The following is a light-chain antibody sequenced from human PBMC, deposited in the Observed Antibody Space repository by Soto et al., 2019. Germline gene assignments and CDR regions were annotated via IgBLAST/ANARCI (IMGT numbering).Light chain of an antibody. Sequence: EIVMTQSPATLSVSPGERATLSCLASQSVSSNLAWYQQKPGQAPRLLIYGASTRATGIPARFSGSGSGTEFTLTISSLQSEDFAVYYCQQYNNWPPYTFGQGTKREIK. CDR3: QQYNNWPPYT. V-gene: IGKV3-15*01. CDR2: GAS. J-gene: IGKJ2*01. CDR1: QSVSSN.